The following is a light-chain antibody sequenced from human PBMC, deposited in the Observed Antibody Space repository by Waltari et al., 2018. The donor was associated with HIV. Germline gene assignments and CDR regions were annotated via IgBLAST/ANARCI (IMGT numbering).Light chain of an antibody. Sequence: EIVMTQSPATLSLSPGERATLSCRASQSGSSSYLSWYQQRPGQTPMLLIYGASTRATGIPARFSGSGSGTDFTLTISSLQPEDFAVYYCQQDYNLPWTFGQGTKVEIK. CDR1: QSGSSSY. V-gene: IGKV3D-7*01. J-gene: IGKJ1*01. CDR3: QQDYNLPWT. CDR2: GAS.